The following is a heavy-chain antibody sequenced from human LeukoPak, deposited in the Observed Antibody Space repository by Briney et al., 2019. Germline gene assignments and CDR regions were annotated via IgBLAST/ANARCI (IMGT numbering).Heavy chain of an antibody. Sequence: GGSLRLSCAASGFTFSSSAMSWVRQAPGKGLEWVSNISGSGSGGSTYYADSVKGRFTISRDNSKNTLYLQMNSLRAEDTAVYYCAKRGRQQLVHGRDAFDIWGQGTMVTVSS. CDR1: GFTFSSSA. J-gene: IGHJ3*02. CDR3: AKRGRQQLVHGRDAFDI. CDR2: ISGSGSGGST. V-gene: IGHV3-23*01. D-gene: IGHD6-13*01.